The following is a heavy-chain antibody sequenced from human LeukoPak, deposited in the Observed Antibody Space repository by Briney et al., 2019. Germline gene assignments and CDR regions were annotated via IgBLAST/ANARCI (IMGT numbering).Heavy chain of an antibody. CDR2: THPGSGAT. CDR3: AREWAYYNSVDDTFDI. CDR1: GYTFTGDH. D-gene: IGHD3-22*01. Sequence: ASVKVSCKASGYTFTGDHLHWVRQAPGQGLEWMGWTHPGSGATHYTEKFQGRVTMTRDTSTSTAYMDLSNLRSDDTAVYFCAREWAYYNSVDDTFDIWGQGTLVTVSP. V-gene: IGHV1-2*02. J-gene: IGHJ3*02.